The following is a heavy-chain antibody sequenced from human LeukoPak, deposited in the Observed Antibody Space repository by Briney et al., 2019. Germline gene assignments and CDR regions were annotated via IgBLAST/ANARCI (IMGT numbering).Heavy chain of an antibody. D-gene: IGHD6-13*01. CDR1: GFTFCGFW. J-gene: IGHJ4*02. Sequence: GGSLRLSCAASGFTFCGFWISWVREAPGKGLGWVANIKQDGSEKYYVDSVKGRFTISRDNAKNSLYQQMNSLRAEDTALYYCARDLGIAAAGSGVFDYWGQGTLVTVSS. CDR2: IKQDGSEK. V-gene: IGHV3-7*03. CDR3: ARDLGIAAAGSGVFDY.